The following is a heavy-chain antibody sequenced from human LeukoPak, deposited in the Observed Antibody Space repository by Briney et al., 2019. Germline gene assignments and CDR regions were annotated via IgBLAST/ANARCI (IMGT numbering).Heavy chain of an antibody. CDR2: ISYDVSKT. D-gene: IGHD3-22*01. CDR1: GFTFSTYA. CDR3: AKRAIDSSGYDYYFDY. J-gene: IGHJ4*02. Sequence: GGSLRLSCAASGFTFSTYAMHWVRQAPGKGLEWVAVISYDVSKTYYADSVKGRFTISRDNSKNTVYLQMNRLRAEDTAIYYCAKRAIDSSGYDYYFDYWGQGTLVTVSS. V-gene: IGHV3-30*04.